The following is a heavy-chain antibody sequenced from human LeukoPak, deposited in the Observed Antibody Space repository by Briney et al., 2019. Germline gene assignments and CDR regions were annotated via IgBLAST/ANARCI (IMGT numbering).Heavy chain of an antibody. CDR3: ARGKNLLWFGELFDS. V-gene: IGHV1-2*02. Sequence: ASVKVSCKASGYTFTGYYMHWVRQAPGQGLEWTGWINPNSGGTNYAQKFQVRVTMTRDTSISTAYMELSRLRSDDTAVYYCARGKNLLWFGELFDSWGQGTLVTVSS. CDR1: GYTFTGYY. D-gene: IGHD3-10*01. J-gene: IGHJ4*02. CDR2: INPNSGGT.